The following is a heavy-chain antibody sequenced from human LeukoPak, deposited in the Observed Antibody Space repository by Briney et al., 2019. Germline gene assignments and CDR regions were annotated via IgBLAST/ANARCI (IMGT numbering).Heavy chain of an antibody. CDR3: ARTYGSGSYYGWFDP. D-gene: IGHD3-10*01. Sequence: ASVKVSCMASGYTFTGYYMHWVRQAPGQGLEWMGRINPNSGGTNYAQKFQGGVTMTRDTSISTAYMELSRLRSDDTTVYYCARTYGSGSYYGWFDPWGQGTLVTVSS. CDR1: GYTFTGYY. J-gene: IGHJ5*02. V-gene: IGHV1-2*06. CDR2: INPNSGGT.